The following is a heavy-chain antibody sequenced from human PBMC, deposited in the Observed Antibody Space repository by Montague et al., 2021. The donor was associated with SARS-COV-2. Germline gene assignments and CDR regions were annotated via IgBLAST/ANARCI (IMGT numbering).Heavy chain of an antibody. D-gene: IGHD2-2*01. V-gene: IGHV4-4*07. CDR1: GGSINSYY. Sequence: SETLSLTCAVSGGSINSYYWSWIRQPAGKGLEWIGRIYTSGRTNHSPSLKSRVTISVDTSRNHLSLKLTSVTAADTAVYYCARDSRTSGGGYWYHGLDVWGQGTTVIVSS. J-gene: IGHJ6*02. CDR2: IYTSGRT. CDR3: ARDSRTSGGGYWYHGLDV.